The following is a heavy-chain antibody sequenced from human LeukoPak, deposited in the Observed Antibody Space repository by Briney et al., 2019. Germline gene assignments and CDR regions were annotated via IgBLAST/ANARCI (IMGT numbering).Heavy chain of an antibody. Sequence: SETLSLTCTVSGYSISNSYYWGWIRPPPGKGLEWIGSIYHSGSTSYNPSLKSRVTISVDTSKNQFSLQLSSVTATDTAVYYCARVGAWIQLGYFDYWGQGTLVTVSS. D-gene: IGHD5-18*01. CDR1: GYSISNSYY. V-gene: IGHV4-38-2*02. CDR3: ARVGAWIQLGYFDY. J-gene: IGHJ4*02. CDR2: IYHSGST.